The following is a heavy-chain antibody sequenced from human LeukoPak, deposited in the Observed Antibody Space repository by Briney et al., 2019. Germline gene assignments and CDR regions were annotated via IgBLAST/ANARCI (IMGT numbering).Heavy chain of an antibody. CDR1: GGSLSGYY. Sequence: SENLSLTCAVYGGSLSGYYWNWIRQSPGKGLEWIGEINHSGTTNYHPSLKSRVTISVDTSKNQFSLRLTSVTAADTAVYYCARFPCSGDSCYSGIRAFDIWGQGTMVTVSS. CDR2: INHSGTT. V-gene: IGHV4-34*01. CDR3: ARFPCSGDSCYSGIRAFDI. D-gene: IGHD2-15*01. J-gene: IGHJ3*02.